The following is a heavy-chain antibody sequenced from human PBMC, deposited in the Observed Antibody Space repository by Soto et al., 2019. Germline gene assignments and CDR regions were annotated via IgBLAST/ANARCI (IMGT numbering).Heavy chain of an antibody. CDR2: INAGNGNT. Sequence: RASVKVSCKASGYTFTSYAMHWVRQAPGQRLEWMGWINAGNGNTKYSQKFQGRVTITRDTSASTAYMELSSLRSEDTAVYYCARMLGIGPGDCSGGSCYGKYYYYYMDVWGKGTTVTVSS. J-gene: IGHJ6*03. CDR1: GYTFTSYA. V-gene: IGHV1-3*01. D-gene: IGHD2-15*01. CDR3: ARMLGIGPGDCSGGSCYGKYYYYYMDV.